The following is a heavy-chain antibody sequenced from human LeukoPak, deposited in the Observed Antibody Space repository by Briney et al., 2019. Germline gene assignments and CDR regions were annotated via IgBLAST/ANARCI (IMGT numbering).Heavy chain of an antibody. CDR1: GYTFTSYA. J-gene: IGHJ6*02. V-gene: IGHV7-4-1*02. CDR3: ARDYYGSGSSYGMDV. D-gene: IGHD3-10*01. CDR2: INTNTGNP. Sequence: ASVKVSCKASGYTFTSYAMNWVRQAPGQGLEWMGWINTNTGNPTYAQGFTGRFVFSLDTSVSTAYLQISSLKAEDTAVYYCARDYYGSGSSYGMDVWGQGTTVTVSS.